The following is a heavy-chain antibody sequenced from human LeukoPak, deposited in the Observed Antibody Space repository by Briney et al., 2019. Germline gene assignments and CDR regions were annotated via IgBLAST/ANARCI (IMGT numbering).Heavy chain of an antibody. D-gene: IGHD3-9*01. CDR1: GFTFSSYE. CDR3: ARTGDFDPSFDY. V-gene: IGHV3-48*03. Sequence: GGSLRLSCAASGFTFSSYEMNWVRQAPGKGLEWVSYISSSGSTIYHADSVKGRFTISRDNAKNSLYLQMNSLRAEDTAVYYCARTGDFDPSFDYWGQGTLVTVSS. J-gene: IGHJ4*02. CDR2: ISSSGSTI.